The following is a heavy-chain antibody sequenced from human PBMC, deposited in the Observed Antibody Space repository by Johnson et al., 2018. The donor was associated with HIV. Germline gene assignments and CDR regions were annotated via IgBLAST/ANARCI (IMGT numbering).Heavy chain of an antibody. V-gene: IGHV3-30*02. Sequence: QVLLVESGGGVVQPGGSLRLSCAASGFTFSSYGMHWVRQAPGKGLEWVAFIRYDGSNKYYADSVKGRFTISRDNSKNTLYLQMNSLRAEDTAVYYCASSAPGLLPNDAFDIWGQGTMVTVSS. CDR3: ASSAPGLLPNDAFDI. CDR1: GFTFSSYG. D-gene: IGHD2-15*01. J-gene: IGHJ3*02. CDR2: IRYDGSNK.